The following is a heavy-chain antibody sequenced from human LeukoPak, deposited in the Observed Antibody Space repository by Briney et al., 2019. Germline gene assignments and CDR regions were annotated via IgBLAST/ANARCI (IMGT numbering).Heavy chain of an antibody. J-gene: IGHJ6*03. CDR2: IIPMFGTA. V-gene: IGHV1-69*06. CDR3: ARGADWQLLEYYYYYMDV. CDR1: GYTFTGYY. D-gene: IGHD6-6*01. Sequence: ASVKVSCKASGYTFTGYYMHWVRQAPGQGLEWVGGIIPMFGTAKYAQKFQGRVTITADISTSTAYMEVRSLRSEDTAVYYCARGADWQLLEYYYYYMDVWGKGTTVTVSS.